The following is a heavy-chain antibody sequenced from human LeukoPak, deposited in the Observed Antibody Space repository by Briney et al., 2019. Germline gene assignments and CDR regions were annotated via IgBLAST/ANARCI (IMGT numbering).Heavy chain of an antibody. CDR2: IYYSGST. J-gene: IGHJ6*03. CDR1: GGSISSSSYY. Sequence: SEALSLTCTVSGGSISSSSYYWGRMRQPPGKGLEWIGSIYYSGSTYYNPSLKSRVTISVDTSKNQFSLKLSSVTAADTAVYYCARIYYYYYYMDVWGKGTTVTVSS. V-gene: IGHV4-39*07. CDR3: ARIYYYYYYMDV.